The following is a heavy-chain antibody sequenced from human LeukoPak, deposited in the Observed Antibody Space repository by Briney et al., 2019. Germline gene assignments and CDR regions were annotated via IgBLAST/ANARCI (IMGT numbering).Heavy chain of an antibody. Sequence: GGSLRLSCAASGFTFSTYWMHWVRQAPGKGLVWVSRISTDGSNTNYADSVRGRFTISRDSFKNTLYLQMNSLRAEDTAVYYCAHETKSGDIFLPFEYWGQGTLVTVSS. V-gene: IGHV3-74*01. J-gene: IGHJ4*02. CDR2: ISTDGSNT. CDR3: AHETKSGDIFLPFEY. CDR1: GFTFSTYW. D-gene: IGHD2-21*01.